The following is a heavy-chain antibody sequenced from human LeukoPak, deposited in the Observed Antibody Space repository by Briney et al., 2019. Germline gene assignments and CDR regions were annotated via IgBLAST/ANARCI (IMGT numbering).Heavy chain of an antibody. CDR2: INSDGSST. V-gene: IGHV3-74*01. D-gene: IGHD3-3*01. J-gene: IGHJ4*02. Sequence: GGSLRLSCAASGFTFSSYWMHWVRQAPGKGLVWVSRINSDGSSTSYADSVKGRFTISRDNAKNTLYLQMNSLRAEDTAVYYCAQSTLYYDFWSGYSNFGYWGQGTLVTVSS. CDR1: GFTFSSYW. CDR3: AQSTLYYDFWSGYSNFGY.